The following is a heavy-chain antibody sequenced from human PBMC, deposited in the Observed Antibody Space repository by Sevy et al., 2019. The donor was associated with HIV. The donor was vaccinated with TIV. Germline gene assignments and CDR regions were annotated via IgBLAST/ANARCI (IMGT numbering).Heavy chain of an antibody. CDR1: TFTVSNNY. V-gene: IGHV3-53*01. Sequence: GGSLRLSCAASTFTVSNNYMNWVRQAPGKGLEWVSIIYSSGTTYYGDSVKGRFTISRDNSKNTVYLQMNSLRAEDTAVYYCARAQYYDFWSGPWRFDPWGQRTLVTVSS. CDR2: IYSSGTT. J-gene: IGHJ5*02. CDR3: ARAQYYDFWSGPWRFDP. D-gene: IGHD3-3*01.